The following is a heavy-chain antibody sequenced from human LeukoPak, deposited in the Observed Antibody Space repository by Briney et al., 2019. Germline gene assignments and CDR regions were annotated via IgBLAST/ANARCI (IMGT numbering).Heavy chain of an antibody. V-gene: IGHV1-69*01. D-gene: IGHD1-1*01. CDR3: ARRVLGTGTNGKYAFDI. J-gene: IGHJ3*02. Sequence: GASVTVSCTASGGTFSSYAISWVRQAPGQGLEWMGGIIPIFGTANYAQKFQGRVTITADESTSTAYMELSSLRSEDTAVYYCARRVLGTGTNGKYAFDIWGQGTMVTVSS. CDR2: IIPIFGTA. CDR1: GGTFSSYA.